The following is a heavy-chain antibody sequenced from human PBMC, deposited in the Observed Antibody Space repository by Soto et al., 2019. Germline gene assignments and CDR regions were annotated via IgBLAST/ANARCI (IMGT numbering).Heavy chain of an antibody. V-gene: IGHV3-30*04. CDR1: GFISKNYA. J-gene: IGHJ4*02. Sequence: PGGSLRLSCAVSGFISKNYALNWVRQAPGKGLEWVASITRDGYNKYYADSVKGRFTISRDNSKNTLSLQMTALRIEDSSVYYCTKSSGGSSSVGMDYWGQGTLVTVSS. CDR3: TKSSGGSSSVGMDY. D-gene: IGHD6-6*01. CDR2: ITRDGYNK.